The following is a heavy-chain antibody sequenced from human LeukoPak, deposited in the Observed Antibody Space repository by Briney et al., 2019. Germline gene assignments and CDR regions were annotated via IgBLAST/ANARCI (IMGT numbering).Heavy chain of an antibody. J-gene: IGHJ6*04. CDR3: AELGITMIGGV. CDR1: GFTFSSYA. CDR2: ICKSGGST. V-gene: IGHV3-23*01. D-gene: IGHD3-10*02. Sequence: GGSLRLSCAGSGFTFSSYAMSWVRQAAGRGLEWVSAICKSGGSTYYADSVRGRFTISRDNAKNSLYLQMNSLRAEDTAVYYCAELGITMIGGVWGKGTTVTISS.